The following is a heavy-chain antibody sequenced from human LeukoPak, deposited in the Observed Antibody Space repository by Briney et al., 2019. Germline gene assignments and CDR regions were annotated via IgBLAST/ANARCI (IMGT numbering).Heavy chain of an antibody. J-gene: IGHJ4*02. Sequence: SETLSLTCAVSGGSISSGGYSWSWIRQPPGKGLEWIGFIYHSGSTYYNPSLKSRVTISVDTSKNQFSLKLSSVTAADTAVYYCARAPPTGYSSGWYVRTDFDYWGQGTLVTVSS. CDR2: IYHSGST. CDR1: GGSISSGGYS. CDR3: ARAPPTGYSSGWYVRTDFDY. V-gene: IGHV4-30-2*03. D-gene: IGHD6-19*01.